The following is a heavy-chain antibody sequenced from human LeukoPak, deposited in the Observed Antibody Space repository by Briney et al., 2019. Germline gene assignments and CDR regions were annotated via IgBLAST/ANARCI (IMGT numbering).Heavy chain of an antibody. CDR3: AREVVEVIIFGYYYYMDV. CDR1: GGSISSGSYY. D-gene: IGHD3-3*01. Sequence: SETLSLTCTVSGGSISSGSYYWSWIRQPAGKGLEWIGRIYTSGSTNYNPSLKSRVTMSVDTSKNQFSLKLSSVTAADTAVYYCAREVVEVIIFGYYYYMDVWGKGTTVTISS. J-gene: IGHJ6*03. CDR2: IYTSGST. V-gene: IGHV4-61*02.